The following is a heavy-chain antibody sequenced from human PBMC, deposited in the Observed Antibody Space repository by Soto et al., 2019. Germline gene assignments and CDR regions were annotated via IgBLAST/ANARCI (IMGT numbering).Heavy chain of an antibody. CDR2: IYYSGST. J-gene: IGHJ4*02. CDR1: GGSISSGGYY. V-gene: IGHV4-31*03. D-gene: IGHD4-17*01. CDR3: ARCPSVTKCYYFDY. Sequence: PSETLSLTCTVSGGSISSGGYYWSWIRQHPGKGLEWIGYIYYSGSTYYNPSLKSRVTISVDTSKNQFSLKLSSVTAADTAVYYCARCPSVTKCYYFDYWGQGTLVIVSS.